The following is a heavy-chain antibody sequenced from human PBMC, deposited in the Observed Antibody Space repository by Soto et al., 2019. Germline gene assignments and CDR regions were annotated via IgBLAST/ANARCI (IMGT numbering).Heavy chain of an antibody. D-gene: IGHD3-3*01. CDR1: GFTFSSYA. CDR2: ISGSGGST. J-gene: IGHJ3*02. V-gene: IGHV3-23*01. CDR3: AITHDLWSGYPADASDI. Sequence: PGGSLRLSCAASGFTFSSYAMSWVRQAPGKGLEWVSAISGSGGSTYYADSVKGRFTISRDNSKNTLYLQMNSLRAEDTAVYYCAITHDLWSGYPADASDIWGQGTMVTVSS.